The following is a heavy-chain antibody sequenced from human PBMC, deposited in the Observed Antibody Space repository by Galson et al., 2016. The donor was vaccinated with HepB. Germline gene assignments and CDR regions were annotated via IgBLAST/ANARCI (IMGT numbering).Heavy chain of an antibody. CDR1: GFSFSSYA. Sequence: SLRLSCAASGFSFSSYAMSWVRQAPGKGLEWVSGITSGRTTYYADSVKGRFTISRDNSKNILYLQMNSLKDEDTAVYYCAKRPYSYGWHYGMDVWGQGTTATVSS. V-gene: IGHV3-23*01. J-gene: IGHJ6*02. D-gene: IGHD5-18*01. CDR3: AKRPYSYGWHYGMDV. CDR2: ITSGRTT.